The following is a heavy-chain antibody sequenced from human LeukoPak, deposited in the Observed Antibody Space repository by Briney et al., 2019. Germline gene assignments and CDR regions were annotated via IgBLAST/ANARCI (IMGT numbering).Heavy chain of an antibody. Sequence: GGSLRLSCAASGFTFSSYSMNWVRQAPGKGLEWVSSISSSSSYIYYADSVKGRFTISRDNAKNSLYLQMNSLRAEDTAVYYCARGDLLRYFDWLFRPGDYWGQETLVTVSS. V-gene: IGHV3-21*01. CDR2: ISSSSSYI. J-gene: IGHJ4*02. D-gene: IGHD3-9*01. CDR1: GFTFSSYS. CDR3: ARGDLLRYFDWLFRPGDY.